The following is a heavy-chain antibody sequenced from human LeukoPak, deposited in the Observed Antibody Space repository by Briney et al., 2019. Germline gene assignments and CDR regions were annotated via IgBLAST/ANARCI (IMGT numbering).Heavy chain of an antibody. Sequence: GESLKISCKGSGYSFTSYWIGWVRQMPGKGLEWVGIIYPGDSDTRYSPSFQGQVTISADKSISTAFLQWSSLKASDTAMYFCARQQAGYNFYFDQWGQGTLVTVSS. V-gene: IGHV5-51*01. CDR3: ARQQAGYNFYFDQ. CDR2: IYPGDSDT. D-gene: IGHD5-24*01. J-gene: IGHJ4*02. CDR1: GYSFTSYW.